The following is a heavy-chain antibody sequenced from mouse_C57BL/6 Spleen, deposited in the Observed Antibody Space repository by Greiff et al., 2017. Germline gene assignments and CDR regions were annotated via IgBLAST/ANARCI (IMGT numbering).Heavy chain of an antibody. CDR1: GYSITSGYY. CDR3: ARGWARYFDV. J-gene: IGHJ1*03. V-gene: IGHV3-6*01. CDR2: ISYDGSN. Sequence: EVKLQESGPGLVKPSQSLSLTCSVTGYSITSGYYWNWIRQFPGNKLEWMGYISYDGSNNYNPSLKNRISITRDTSKNQFFLKLNSVTTEDTATYYCARGWARYFDVWGTGTTVTVSS. D-gene: IGHD1-1*02.